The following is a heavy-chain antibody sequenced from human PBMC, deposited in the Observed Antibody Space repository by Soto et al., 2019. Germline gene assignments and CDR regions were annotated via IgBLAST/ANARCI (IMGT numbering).Heavy chain of an antibody. V-gene: IGHV1-18*01. Sequence: QVQLVQSGAEVRKPGASVKVSCKASGYTFTTYGISWVRQAPGQGLEWMGWISGYNGHTKYAQKFQGRVTMTTETXXXXXXXXXXXXXXXXXXXXXXXXXXXXXXXXXXLDVWGQGTTVTVSS. CDR2: ISGYNGHT. CDR1: GYTFTTYG. CDR3: XXXXXXXXXXXXLDV. J-gene: IGHJ6*02.